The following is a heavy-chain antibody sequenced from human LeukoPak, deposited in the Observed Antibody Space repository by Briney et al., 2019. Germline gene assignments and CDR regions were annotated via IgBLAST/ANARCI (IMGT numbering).Heavy chain of an antibody. CDR3: ARDRQYCSGGSCYPEWFDP. J-gene: IGHJ5*02. CDR2: IYYSGST. CDR1: GGSISGGDYY. Sequence: SQTLSLTCTVSGGSISGGDYYWSWIRQPPGKGLEWIGYIYYSGSTYYNPSLKSRVTISVDTSKNQFSLKLSSVTAADTAVYYCARDRQYCSGGSCYPEWFDPWGQGTLVTVSS. D-gene: IGHD2-15*01. V-gene: IGHV4-30-4*01.